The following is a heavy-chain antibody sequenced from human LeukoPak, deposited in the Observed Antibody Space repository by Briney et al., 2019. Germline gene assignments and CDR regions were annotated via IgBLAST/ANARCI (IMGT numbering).Heavy chain of an antibody. CDR1: GYTFTSYA. CDR2: INTNTGNP. CDR3: ARVLLWFGELLDAFDM. D-gene: IGHD3-10*01. V-gene: IGHV7-4-1*02. J-gene: IGHJ3*02. Sequence: ASVKVSCKASGYTFTSYAMNWVRQAPGQGLEWMGWINTNTGNPTYAQGFTGRFVFSLDTSVSTAYLQISSLKAEDTAVYYCARVLLWFGELLDAFDMWGQGTMVTVSS.